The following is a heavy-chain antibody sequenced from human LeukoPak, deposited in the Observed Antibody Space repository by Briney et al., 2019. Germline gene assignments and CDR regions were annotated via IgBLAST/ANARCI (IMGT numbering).Heavy chain of an antibody. CDR1: GGTFSSYA. CDR3: ARTYYYDSSGFDI. J-gene: IGHJ3*02. CDR2: IIPIFGTA. Sequence: GASVKVSCKASGGTFSSYAISWVRQAPGQGREWVGGIIPIFGTANYAQKFRGRVTITTDESTSTAYMELSSLRSEDTAVYYCARTYYYDSSGFDIWGQGTMVTVSS. D-gene: IGHD3-22*01. V-gene: IGHV1-69*05.